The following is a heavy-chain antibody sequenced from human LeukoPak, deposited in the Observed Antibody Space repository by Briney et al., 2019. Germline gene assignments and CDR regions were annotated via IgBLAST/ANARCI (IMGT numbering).Heavy chain of an antibody. D-gene: IGHD6-13*01. J-gene: IGHJ4*02. CDR2: IKSKRDGGTT. Sequence: GGSLRLSCAASGFTFSSAWMTWVRQAPGKGLEWVGRIKSKRDGGTTDYAAPVKGRFTISRDDSENTLYLQMNSPKSEDTAIYYCTTKTGIAAGAGTDYWGQGIPVIVSS. CDR3: TTKTGIAAGAGTDY. CDR1: GFTFSSAW. V-gene: IGHV3-15*01.